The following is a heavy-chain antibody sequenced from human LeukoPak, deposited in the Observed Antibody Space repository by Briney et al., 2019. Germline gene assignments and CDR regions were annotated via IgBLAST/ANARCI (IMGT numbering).Heavy chain of an antibody. V-gene: IGHV1-2*02. D-gene: IGHD2-8*01. Sequence: ASVKVSCKASGYTFTGYYMHWVRQAPGQGLEWMGWINPNSGGTNYAQKFQGRVTMTRDTFISTAYMELSRLRSDDTAVYYCARVGRLMVYAIDLDPWGQGTLVTVSS. CDR2: INPNSGGT. CDR1: GYTFTGYY. CDR3: ARVGRLMVYAIDLDP. J-gene: IGHJ5*02.